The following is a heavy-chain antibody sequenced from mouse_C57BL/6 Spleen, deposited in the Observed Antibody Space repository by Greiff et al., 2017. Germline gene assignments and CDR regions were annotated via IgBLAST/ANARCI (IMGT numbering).Heavy chain of an antibody. CDR3: ARIRYYGSSYYAMDY. D-gene: IGHD1-1*01. CDR1: GYTFTSYW. V-gene: IGHV1-61*01. Sequence: VQLQQPGAELVRPGSSVKLSCKASGYTFTSYWMDWVKQRPGQGLEWIGNIYPSDSETHYNQKFKDKATLTVDKSSSTAYMQLSSLTSEDSAVYYCARIRYYGSSYYAMDYWGQGTSGTVSS. CDR2: IYPSDSET. J-gene: IGHJ4*01.